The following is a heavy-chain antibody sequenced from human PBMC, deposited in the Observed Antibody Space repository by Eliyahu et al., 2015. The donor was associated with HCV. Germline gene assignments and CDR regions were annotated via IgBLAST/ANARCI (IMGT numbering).Heavy chain of an antibody. Sequence: QLQLQESGPGLVKPSETLSLXCTVXGXSIXSSSYYWGWIRQPPGKGLEWIGSIYYSGSTYYNPSLKSRVTISVDTSKNQFSLKLSSVTAADTAVYYCASIAVALGGYFQHWGQGTLVTVSS. J-gene: IGHJ1*01. CDR2: IYYSGST. CDR3: ASIAVALGGYFQH. CDR1: GXSIXSSSYY. V-gene: IGHV4-39*01. D-gene: IGHD6-19*01.